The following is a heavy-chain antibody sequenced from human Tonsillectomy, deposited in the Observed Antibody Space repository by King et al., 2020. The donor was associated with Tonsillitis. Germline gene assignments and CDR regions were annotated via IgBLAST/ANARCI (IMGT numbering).Heavy chain of an antibody. D-gene: IGHD3-9*01. CDR1: GGTFSSYA. CDR3: ARGFPLRYFDWLLLVGGMDV. Sequence: QLVQSGAEVKKPGSSVKVSCKASGGTFSSYAISWCRRAPGQGLRWMGGIIPIFVTENSATKFKGRFTITADESTSTAYMELSSLRSEDTAVYYCARGFPLRYFDWLLLVGGMDVWGQGTTVTVSS. J-gene: IGHJ6*02. CDR2: IIPIFVTE. V-gene: IGHV1-69*01.